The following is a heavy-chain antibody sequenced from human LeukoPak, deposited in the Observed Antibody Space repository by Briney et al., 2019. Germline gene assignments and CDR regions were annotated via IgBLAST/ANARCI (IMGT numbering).Heavy chain of an antibody. CDR3: ARWDYDSSGPSFDY. V-gene: IGHV3-66*01. Sequence: PGGSLRLSCAASGFTFSSYSMNWVRQAPGKGLEWVSVIYSGGSTYYADSVKGRFTISRDNSKNTLYLQMNSLRAEDTAVYYCARWDYDSSGPSFDYWGQGTLVTVSS. CDR1: GFTFSSYS. J-gene: IGHJ4*02. CDR2: IYSGGST. D-gene: IGHD3-22*01.